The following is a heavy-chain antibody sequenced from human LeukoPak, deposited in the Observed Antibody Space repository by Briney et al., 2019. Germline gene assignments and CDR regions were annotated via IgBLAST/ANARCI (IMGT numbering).Heavy chain of an antibody. D-gene: IGHD3-3*01. J-gene: IGHJ5*02. CDR1: GGSFSGYY. CDR3: ARVIGGVVINWFDP. V-gene: IGHV4-34*01. Sequence: SETLSLTCAVYGGSFSGYYWSWIRQPPGKGLEWIGEINHSGSTNYNPSLKSRVTISVDTSKNQFSLKLSSVTAADTAVYYCARVIGGVVINWFDPWGQGTLVTVSS. CDR2: INHSGST.